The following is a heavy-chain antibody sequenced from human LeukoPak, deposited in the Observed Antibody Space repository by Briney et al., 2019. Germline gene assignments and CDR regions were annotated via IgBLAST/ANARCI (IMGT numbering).Heavy chain of an antibody. Sequence: SVKVSCKASGGTFSSYAVSWVRQAPGQGLEWMGGIIPIFGTANYAQKFQGRVTITADESTSTAYMELSSLRSEDTAVYYCARVGYSYGKYYYYGMDVWGQGTTVTVSS. CDR1: GGTFSSYA. CDR2: IIPIFGTA. D-gene: IGHD5-18*01. V-gene: IGHV1-69*01. CDR3: ARVGYSYGKYYYYGMDV. J-gene: IGHJ6*02.